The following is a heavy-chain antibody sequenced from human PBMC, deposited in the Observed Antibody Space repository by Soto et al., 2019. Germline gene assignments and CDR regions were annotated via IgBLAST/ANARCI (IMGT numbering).Heavy chain of an antibody. CDR3: AKEAYGAPPNYFDY. D-gene: IGHD4-17*01. CDR2: ISWYSGCV. V-gene: IGHV3-9*01. Sequence: EVQLVESGGGMVQPGRSLRLSCAASGFTFHDYAIHWVRQAPGKSLEWVSGISWYSGCVDYADSVKGRFAISRDNAKNSVYLQMSNLRAEYTCLYYCAKEAYGAPPNYFDYWGQGTLVNVSS. J-gene: IGHJ4*02. CDR1: GFTFHDYA.